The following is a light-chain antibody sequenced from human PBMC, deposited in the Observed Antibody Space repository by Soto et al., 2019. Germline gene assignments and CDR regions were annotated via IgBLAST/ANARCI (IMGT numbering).Light chain of an antibody. CDR1: SSDVGGYNY. CDR2: DVS. V-gene: IGLV2-11*01. J-gene: IGLJ2*01. Sequence: QSALTQPRSVSGSPGQSVTISCTGTSSDVGGYNYVSWYQQHPGKAPKLMIYDVSKRPSGVPDRFSGSKSGNTASLTISGLQAEDEAGYYCCSYAGSYTLFGGGTKVTVL. CDR3: CSYAGSYTL.